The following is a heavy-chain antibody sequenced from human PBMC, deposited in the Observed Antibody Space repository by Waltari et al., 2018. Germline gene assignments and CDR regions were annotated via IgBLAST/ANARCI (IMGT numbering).Heavy chain of an antibody. CDR3: ARVPPITMVRDPYYYYGMDV. J-gene: IGHJ6*02. D-gene: IGHD3-10*01. CDR2: IKQDGSEK. V-gene: IGHV3-7*01. Sequence: EVQLLESGGGLVQPGGSLRLSCAASGFTFSSYWMSWVRQAPGKGLEWVANIKQDGSEKYYVDSVKGRFTISRDNAKNSLYLQMNSLRAEDTAVYYCARVPPITMVRDPYYYYGMDVWGQGTTVTVSS. CDR1: GFTFSSYW.